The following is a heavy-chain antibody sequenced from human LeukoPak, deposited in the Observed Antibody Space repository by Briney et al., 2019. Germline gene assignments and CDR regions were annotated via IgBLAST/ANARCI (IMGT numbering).Heavy chain of an antibody. CDR3: AREERSSSWYAIDY. J-gene: IGHJ4*02. CDR2: INQDGSGN. V-gene: IGHV3-7*01. Sequence: GGSLSLSCAACGFSLSSSWMRWVGQAPGKGREGVAHINQDGSGNDYVDSVKGRFTISRDNAKNSLYLQMNSLRAEDTAVYYCAREERSSSWYAIDYWGQGTLVTVSS. CDR1: GFSLSSSW. D-gene: IGHD6-13*01.